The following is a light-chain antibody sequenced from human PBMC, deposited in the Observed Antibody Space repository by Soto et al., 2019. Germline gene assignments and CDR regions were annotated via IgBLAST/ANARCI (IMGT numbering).Light chain of an antibody. CDR3: QQYESSLT. V-gene: IGKV3-20*01. Sequence: EIVLTQSPATLSLSPGERATLSCRASSAVSSIYLAWYQQKPGQAPSLLIYGASSRATGIPDRFSGSGSGTDFTLTISRLEPEDFGVYYCQQYESSLTFGGGTKVDIK. CDR1: SAVSSIY. J-gene: IGKJ4*01. CDR2: GAS.